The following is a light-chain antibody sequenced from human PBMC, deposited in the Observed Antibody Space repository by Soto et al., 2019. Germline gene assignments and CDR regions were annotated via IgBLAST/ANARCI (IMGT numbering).Light chain of an antibody. CDR2: PAS. J-gene: IGKJ1*01. CDR1: QSISSY. CDR3: QQSYSTPVT. Sequence: DIQMTQSPSSLSASVGDRVTITCRASQSISSYLNWYQQKPGKAPKLLIYPASSLQSGVPSRFSGSGSGTDFTLTISSLQPEDFATYYCQQSYSTPVTFGQGTKVEIK. V-gene: IGKV1-39*01.